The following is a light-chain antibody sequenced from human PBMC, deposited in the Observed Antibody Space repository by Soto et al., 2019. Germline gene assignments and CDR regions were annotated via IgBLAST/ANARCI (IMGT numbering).Light chain of an antibody. CDR3: QQYGST. CDR2: GAS. Sequence: EIVLTQSPGTLSLSPGERATLSCRASQSLSRSYLAWYQQKPGQTPRLLIYGASTRATGIPERFSGSGSGTDFTLTISRLEPEDFAVYYCQQYGSTFGQGTKVEIK. CDR1: QSLSRSY. J-gene: IGKJ2*01. V-gene: IGKV3-20*01.